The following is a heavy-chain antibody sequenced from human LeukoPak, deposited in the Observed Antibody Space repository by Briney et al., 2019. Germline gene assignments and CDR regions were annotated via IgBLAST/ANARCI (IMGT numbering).Heavy chain of an antibody. CDR2: INPNSGGT. V-gene: IGHV1-2*02. J-gene: IGHJ3*02. D-gene: IGHD5-12*01. Sequence: ASVKVSCKASGYTFTGYYMHWVRQAPGQGLEWTGWINPNSGGTNYAQKFQGRVTMTRDTSISTAYMELSRLRSDDTAVYYCARVNPGATDAFDIWGQGTMVTVSS. CDR3: ARVNPGATDAFDI. CDR1: GYTFTGYY.